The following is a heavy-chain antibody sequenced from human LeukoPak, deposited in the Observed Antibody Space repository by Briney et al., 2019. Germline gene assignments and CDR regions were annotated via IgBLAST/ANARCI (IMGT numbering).Heavy chain of an antibody. CDR1: GYTFTSHG. D-gene: IGHD3-9*01. Sequence: ASVKVSCKASGYTFTSHGVHWVRQAPGQSLEWMGWINAANGYTKYSQKFQGRVTITRDTSATTAYLEVSSLKSEETAVYYCASGVGRHLRYFDWNFDYWGQGTLVAVSS. CDR3: ASGVGRHLRYFDWNFDY. V-gene: IGHV1-3*01. J-gene: IGHJ4*02. CDR2: INAANGYT.